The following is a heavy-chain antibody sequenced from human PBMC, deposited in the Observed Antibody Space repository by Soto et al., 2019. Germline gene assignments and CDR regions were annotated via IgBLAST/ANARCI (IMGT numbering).Heavy chain of an antibody. J-gene: IGHJ6*03. Sequence: GGSLILSCAASGFTFSSYAMSWVRQAPGKGPEWVSAISGSGGSTYYADSVKGRFTISRDNSKNTLYLQMNSLRAEDTAVYYCAKGTHLAGDFDLTYYYYMDVWGKGTTVTVSS. CDR2: ISGSGGST. V-gene: IGHV3-23*01. D-gene: IGHD3-9*01. CDR1: GFTFSSYA. CDR3: AKGTHLAGDFDLTYYYYMDV.